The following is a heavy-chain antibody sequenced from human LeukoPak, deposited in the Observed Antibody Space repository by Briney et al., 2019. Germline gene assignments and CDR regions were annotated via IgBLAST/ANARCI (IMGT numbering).Heavy chain of an antibody. D-gene: IGHD1-20*01. V-gene: IGHV3-69-1*01. CDR1: GFTFNDYG. CDR3: TRQQITATLGVALDI. CDR2: ISSSSYI. Sequence: GGSLRLSCTVCGFTFNDYGVNWVRQAPGRGLEWVSSISSSSYIYNADSVKGRFTISRDNADNSLYLQMNSLRAEDTAVYYCTRQQITATLGVALDIWGQGTMVTVSS. J-gene: IGHJ3*02.